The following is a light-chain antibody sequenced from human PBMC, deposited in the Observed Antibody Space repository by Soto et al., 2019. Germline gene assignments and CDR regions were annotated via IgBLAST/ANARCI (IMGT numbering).Light chain of an antibody. CDR1: QSLASH. V-gene: IGKV1-39*01. J-gene: IGKJ4*01. CDR3: QQSYSTPRT. CDR2: AAS. Sequence: DIQMTQSPSSLSAYVGDRVTITCRASQSLASHLNWYQQKLGKAPKLLIYAASTLQSGVPSRFSGSESGTDFTLIISSLQPEDFATYYCQQSYSTPRTVGGGTKVDSK.